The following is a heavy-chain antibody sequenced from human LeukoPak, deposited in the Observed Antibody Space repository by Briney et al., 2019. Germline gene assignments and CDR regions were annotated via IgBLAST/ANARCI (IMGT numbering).Heavy chain of an antibody. D-gene: IGHD6-13*01. Sequence: GGSLRLSCAASGFTFSSYGMHWVRQAPGKGLEWVAVISYDGSNKYYADSVKGRFTISRDNSKNTLYLQMNSLRAEDTGIYYCARGTSAGGPISPFDFWGQGTVVTVSS. CDR2: ISYDGSNK. J-gene: IGHJ4*02. V-gene: IGHV3-30*03. CDR3: ARGTSAGGPISPFDF. CDR1: GFTFSSYG.